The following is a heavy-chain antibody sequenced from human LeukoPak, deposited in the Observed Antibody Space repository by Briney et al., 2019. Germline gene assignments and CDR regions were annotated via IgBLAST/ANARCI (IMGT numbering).Heavy chain of an antibody. CDR2: ISAYNGNT. D-gene: IGHD3-22*01. CDR1: GYTFTSYG. Sequence: GASVKVSCKASGYTFTSYGISWVRQAPGQGLERMGWISAYNGNTNYAQKLQGRVTMTTDTSTSTAYMELRSLRSDDTAVYYCARDTSVRLSGSSGYYYRGQIDYWGQGTLVTVSS. J-gene: IGHJ4*02. V-gene: IGHV1-18*01. CDR3: ARDTSVRLSGSSGYYYRGQIDY.